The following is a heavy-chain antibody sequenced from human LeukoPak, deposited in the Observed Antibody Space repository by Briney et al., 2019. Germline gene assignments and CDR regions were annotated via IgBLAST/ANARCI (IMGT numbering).Heavy chain of an antibody. J-gene: IGHJ4*02. CDR1: GGSISSGGYS. CDR3: ASQLSPGIGYFDY. D-gene: IGHD2/OR15-2a*01. V-gene: IGHV4-30-2*01. Sequence: SETLSLTCAVSGGSISSGGYSWSWIRQPPGKGLEWIGYIYHSGSTYYNPSLKSRVTISVDRSKNHFSLKLSSVTAADTAVYYCASQLSPGIGYFDYWGQGTLVTVSS. CDR2: IYHSGST.